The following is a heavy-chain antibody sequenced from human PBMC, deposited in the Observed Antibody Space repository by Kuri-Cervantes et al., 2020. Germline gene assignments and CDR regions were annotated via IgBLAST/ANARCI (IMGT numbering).Heavy chain of an antibody. CDR3: AKIPHY. CDR2: IWYDGSNK. V-gene: IGHV3-33*06. CDR1: GFTFGDYA. Sequence: GGSLRLSCTASGFTFGDYAMSWVRQAPGKGLEWVAIIWYDGSNKYYADSVKGRFTISRDNSKNTLYLQMNRLRAEDTAVYYCAKIPHYWGQGTLVTVSS. J-gene: IGHJ4*01.